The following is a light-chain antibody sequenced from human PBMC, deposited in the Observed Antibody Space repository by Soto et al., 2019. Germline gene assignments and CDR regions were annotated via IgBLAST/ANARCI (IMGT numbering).Light chain of an antibody. V-gene: IGKV3-20*01. CDR1: QSVGSRW. Sequence: EIVLTQSPGTVSLSPGERATLSCRASQSVGSRWLAWYQQKPGQAPRVLIYGGSTRATGIPDRFSGSGSGTDFTLTISRLEPEDFAVYYCQQYYSSRTFGQGTKVEMK. CDR2: GGS. CDR3: QQYYSSRT. J-gene: IGKJ1*01.